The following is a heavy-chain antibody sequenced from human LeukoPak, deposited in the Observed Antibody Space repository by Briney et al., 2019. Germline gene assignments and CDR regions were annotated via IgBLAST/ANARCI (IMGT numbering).Heavy chain of an antibody. V-gene: IGHV3-7*01. CDR1: GFTFSSYS. J-gene: IGHJ4*02. Sequence: PGGSLRLSCAASGFTFSSYSMNWVRQAPGKGLEWVANIKQDGSEKYYVDSVKGRFTISRDNAKNSLYLQMNSLRAEDTAVYYCARSVIAVAGTVFFDYWGQGTLVTVSS. CDR2: IKQDGSEK. D-gene: IGHD6-19*01. CDR3: ARSVIAVAGTVFFDY.